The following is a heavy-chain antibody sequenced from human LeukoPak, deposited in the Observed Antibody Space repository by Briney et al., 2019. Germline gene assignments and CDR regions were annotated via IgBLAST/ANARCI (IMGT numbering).Heavy chain of an antibody. D-gene: IGHD3-3*01. CDR1: GYTFTSYA. CDR2: INAGNGNT. J-gene: IGHJ4*02. Sequence: ASVKVSCKASGYTFTSYAMHWVRQAPGQRLEWMGWINAGNGNTKYSQKLQGRVTITRDTSASTAYMELSSLRSEDTAVYYCARVQMEYWSAQARTFDYWGQGTLVTVSS. CDR3: ARVQMEYWSAQARTFDY. V-gene: IGHV1-3*01.